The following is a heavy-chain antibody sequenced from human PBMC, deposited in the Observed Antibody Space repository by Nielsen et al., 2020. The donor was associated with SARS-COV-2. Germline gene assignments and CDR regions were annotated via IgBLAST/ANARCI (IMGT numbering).Heavy chain of an antibody. CDR1: GGSISSSNW. CDR2: IYHSGST. J-gene: IGHJ4*02. Sequence: GSLRLSCAVSGGSISSSNWWSWVRQPPGKGLEWIGEIYHSGSTNYNPSLKSRVTISVDKSKNQFSLKLSSVTAADTAVYYCARAPGWTANFDYWGQGTLVTVSS. CDR3: ARAPGWTANFDY. D-gene: IGHD2-15*01. V-gene: IGHV4-4*02.